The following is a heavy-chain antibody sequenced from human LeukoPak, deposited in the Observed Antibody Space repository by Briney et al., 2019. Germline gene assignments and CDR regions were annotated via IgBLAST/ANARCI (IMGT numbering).Heavy chain of an antibody. CDR1: GFTFSSYG. J-gene: IGHJ4*02. D-gene: IGHD5-18*01. CDR2: ISGSGGST. V-gene: IGHV3-23*01. CDR3: ARDLSGITGYTYGRGIDY. Sequence: GGTLRLSCAASGFTFSSYGMSWVRQAPGKGLEWVSAISGSGGSTYYADSVKGRFTISRDNSKNTLYLQMNSLRAEDTAVYYCARDLSGITGYTYGRGIDYWGQGTLVTVSS.